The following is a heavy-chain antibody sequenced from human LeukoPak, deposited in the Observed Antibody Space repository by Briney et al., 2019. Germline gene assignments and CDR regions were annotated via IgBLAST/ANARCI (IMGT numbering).Heavy chain of an antibody. CDR1: GFTFSSYW. CDR3: ARSSSAYYYEFDY. CDR2: INSDGSST. D-gene: IGHD3-22*01. Sequence: GGSLRLSCAASGFTFSSYWMHWVRQAPGKGLVWVSRINSDGSSTSYADSVKGRFTISRDNSKNTVYLQMNSLRAEDTAVYYCARSSSAYYYEFDYWGQGTLVTVSS. J-gene: IGHJ4*02. V-gene: IGHV3-74*01.